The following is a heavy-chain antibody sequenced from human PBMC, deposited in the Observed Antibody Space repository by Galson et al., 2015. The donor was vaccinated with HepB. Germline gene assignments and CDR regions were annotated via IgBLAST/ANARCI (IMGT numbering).Heavy chain of an antibody. J-gene: IGHJ5*02. CDR1: GFSFSDFY. V-gene: IGHV3-11*01. CDR2: ISGSGTTT. CDR3: AKAAGWFDP. Sequence: SLRLSCAVSGFSFSDFYMTWIRQAPGKGLEWISYISGSGTTTYYADSLKGRFTVSRDNVKKSRYLQMNSLRAEDTAVYYCAKAAGWFDPLGQGTLVTVSS.